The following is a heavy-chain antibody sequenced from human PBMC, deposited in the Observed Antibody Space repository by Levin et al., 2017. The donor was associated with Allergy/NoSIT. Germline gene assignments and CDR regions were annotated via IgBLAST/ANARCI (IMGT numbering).Heavy chain of an antibody. CDR2: IDNSGRS. J-gene: IGHJ4*02. Sequence: ASETLSLTCTVSDGYISSSRYYWGWIRQPPGRGLEWIGSIDNSGRSYYSPSLRSRVTISVDTSQNQVSLKLSSVTAADTAVYYCARNTPLLWFGANDWGQGTLVTVSS. CDR3: ARNTPLLWFGAND. CDR1: DGYISSSRYY. D-gene: IGHD3-10*01. V-gene: IGHV4-39*01.